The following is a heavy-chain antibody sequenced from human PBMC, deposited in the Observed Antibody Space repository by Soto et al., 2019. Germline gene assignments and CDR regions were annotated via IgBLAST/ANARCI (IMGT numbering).Heavy chain of an antibody. CDR1: GFTFSSYA. Sequence: QEQLVESGGGVVQPGRSLRLSCAASGFTFSSYAMHWVRQAPGKGLEWVAVISYDGSNQYYADSVKGRFTISRDDSENTLYLQINSLRAEDTAVYYCARDRYCDSYYFDYWGQGTLVTVSS. D-gene: IGHD3-9*01. V-gene: IGHV3-30-3*01. CDR2: ISYDGSNQ. J-gene: IGHJ4*02. CDR3: ARDRYCDSYYFDY.